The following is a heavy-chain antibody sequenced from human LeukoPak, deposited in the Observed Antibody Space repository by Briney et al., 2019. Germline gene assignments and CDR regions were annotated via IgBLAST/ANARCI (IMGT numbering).Heavy chain of an antibody. CDR2: IKQCESDK. V-gene: IGHV3-7*01. J-gene: IGHJ4*02. Sequence: GGSVSLLCSPSGFPLRSYQMLCVPDAPEEGVVGLFNIKQCESDKHYVDSVKGRSTISRDNANNSMYLQMNSLRAEDTAVYYCARDDSSSRYYFDYWGQGTLVTVSS. CDR3: ARDDSSSRYYFDY. CDR1: GFPLRSYQ. D-gene: IGHD6-13*01.